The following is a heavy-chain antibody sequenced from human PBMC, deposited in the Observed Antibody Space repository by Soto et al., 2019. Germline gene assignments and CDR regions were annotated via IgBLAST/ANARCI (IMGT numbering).Heavy chain of an antibody. CDR1: GFNFSSYN. J-gene: IGHJ6*02. Sequence: GGSLRLSCAASGFNFSSYNINWVRQAPGKGLEWVSSISSASNHIFYADSAKGRFTISRDNAKSSLNLQMNSLRAEDTAVYYCAKDRGRGSPVSGGMDVWGQGTTVTVSS. D-gene: IGHD3-3*01. CDR3: AKDRGRGSPVSGGMDV. V-gene: IGHV3-21*01. CDR2: ISSASNHI.